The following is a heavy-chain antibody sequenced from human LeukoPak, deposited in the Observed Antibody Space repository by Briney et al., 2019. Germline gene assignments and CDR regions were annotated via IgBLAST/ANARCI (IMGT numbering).Heavy chain of an antibody. V-gene: IGHV3-21*01. J-gene: IGHJ3*02. D-gene: IGHD2-21*02. CDR3: ARNLLYYCGGDCYVDAFDI. CDR2: ISSSSSYI. CDR1: GFTFSSYS. Sequence: PGGSLRLSCAASGFTFSSYSMNWVRQAPGKGLEWVSSISSSSSYIYYADSVKGRFTISRDNAKNSLYLQMNSLRAEDTAVYYCARNLLYYCGGDCYVDAFDIWGQGTMVTVSS.